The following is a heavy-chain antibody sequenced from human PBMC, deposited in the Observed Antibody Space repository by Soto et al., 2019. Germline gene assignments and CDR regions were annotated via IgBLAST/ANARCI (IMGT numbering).Heavy chain of an antibody. J-gene: IGHJ5*02. CDR2: IYATGTT. CDR1: GASISGYY. CDR3: VRDGTKTLRDWFDP. D-gene: IGHD1-1*01. Sequence: SETLSLTCTVSGASISGYYWSWIRKSAGKGLEWIGRIYATGTTDYSPSLKSRVMMSVDTSKKQFSRRLRSVTAADTAVYYCVRDGTKTLRDWFDPWGQGISVTVSS. V-gene: IGHV4-4*07.